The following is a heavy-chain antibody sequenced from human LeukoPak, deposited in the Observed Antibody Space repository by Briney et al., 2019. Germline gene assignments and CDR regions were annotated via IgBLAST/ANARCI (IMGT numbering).Heavy chain of an antibody. CDR1: GGSIGDSISPYY. D-gene: IGHD5-12*01. V-gene: IGHV4-61*03. CDR2: IVYTVTT. CDR3: ARASINPERRAFDM. J-gene: IGHJ3*02. Sequence: PSETLSLTCTVSGGSIGDSISPYYSNWIRLTPGKGLEWIGYIVYTVTTHYNPSLGSRVIMSIDTSKNHFSLNLSSVTAADTAIYYCARASINPERRAFDMWSQGALVTVSA.